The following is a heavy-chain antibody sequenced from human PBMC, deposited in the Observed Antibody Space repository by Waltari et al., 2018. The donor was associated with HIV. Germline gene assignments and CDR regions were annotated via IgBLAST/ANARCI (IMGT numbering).Heavy chain of an antibody. J-gene: IGHJ4*02. Sequence: QVQLVESGGGVVQPGGSLRLSCAASGLTFSSLGLHWVRQAPGKGLEWVAFIRYDGSNKYYADSVKGRFTISRDNSKNTLYLQMNSLRAEDTAVYYCAKDQRGRYSSGWYEDYFDYWGQGTLVTVSS. CDR3: AKDQRGRYSSGWYEDYFDY. CDR2: IRYDGSNK. V-gene: IGHV3-30*02. D-gene: IGHD6-19*01. CDR1: GLTFSSLG.